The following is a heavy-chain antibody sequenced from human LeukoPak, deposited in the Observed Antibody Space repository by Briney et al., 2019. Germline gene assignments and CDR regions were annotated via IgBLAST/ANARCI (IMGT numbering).Heavy chain of an antibody. J-gene: IGHJ6*02. D-gene: IGHD3-10*02. V-gene: IGHV3-23*01. CDR1: GCSFSAYA. Sequence: GGSLRLSCEASGCSFSAYAMTWVCQAPGQGLEWVSSIGSDNKPHYSESVKGRFAISRDNSKSMLFLQLNSLRAEDTALYYCARDLRYYVAMDVWGQGTTVTVSS. CDR3: ARDLRYYVAMDV. CDR2: IGSDNKP.